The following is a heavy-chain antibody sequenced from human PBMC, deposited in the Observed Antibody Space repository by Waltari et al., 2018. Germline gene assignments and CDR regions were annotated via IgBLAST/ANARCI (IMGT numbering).Heavy chain of an antibody. D-gene: IGHD2-15*01. Sequence: QLQLQESGPGLVKPSGTLSLSCAVSGDSLSSRYVWNWVRQSPQKGLEWMGQVRGSGTTNYNPSFASRVTISLDTSNNQFSLKVTSATAADTAVYYCARDRGRGLYLDTWGPGILVSVSP. J-gene: IGHJ5*02. V-gene: IGHV4-4*02. CDR1: GDSLSSRYV. CDR2: VRGSGTT. CDR3: ARDRGRGLYLDT.